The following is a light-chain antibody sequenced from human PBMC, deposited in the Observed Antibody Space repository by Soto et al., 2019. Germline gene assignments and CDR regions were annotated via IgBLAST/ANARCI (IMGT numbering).Light chain of an antibody. CDR2: GAS. CDR1: LSVSRNY. V-gene: IGKV3-20*01. Sequence: EIVLTQSPGTLSLSPGERATLSCRASLSVSRNYLAWYQQKPGQAPRLLIYGASTRATGIPDRFTGSGSGTDFNLTISRLEPEDSAVYHCQQYGGSPLTFGGGTKVEIK. J-gene: IGKJ4*01. CDR3: QQYGGSPLT.